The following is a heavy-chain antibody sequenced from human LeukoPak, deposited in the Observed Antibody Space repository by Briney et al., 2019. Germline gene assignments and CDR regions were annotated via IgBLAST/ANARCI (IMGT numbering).Heavy chain of an antibody. V-gene: IGHV3-21*06. CDR2: IDSSGGYM. J-gene: IGHJ4*02. CDR1: GFTLSSYW. CDR3: ASVACSAVTCFGFLFFDY. D-gene: IGHD2-15*01. Sequence: GGSLRLSCAASGFTLSSYWMSWVRQAPGKGLEWVSSIDSSGGYMFYADSVKGRFIISRDNAKDSLYLQMNSLRAEDTAVYYCASVACSAVTCFGFLFFDYWGQGTLVTVSS.